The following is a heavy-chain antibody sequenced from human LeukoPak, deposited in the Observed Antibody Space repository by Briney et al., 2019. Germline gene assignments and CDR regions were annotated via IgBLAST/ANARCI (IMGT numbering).Heavy chain of an antibody. J-gene: IGHJ6*03. D-gene: IGHD1-26*01. V-gene: IGHV4-4*07. CDR2: IYTSGST. Sequence: PSETLSLTCTVSGGSISSYYWSWIRQPAGKGLEWIGRIYTSGSTNYNPSLKSRVTMSVDTSKNQFSLKLSSVTAADTAVYYCARCGWELQGDYYYYYMDVWGKGTTVTVSS. CDR1: GGSISSYY. CDR3: ARCGWELQGDYYYYYMDV.